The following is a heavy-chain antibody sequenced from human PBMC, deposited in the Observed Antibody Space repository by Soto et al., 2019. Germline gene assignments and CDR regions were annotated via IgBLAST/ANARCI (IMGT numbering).Heavy chain of an antibody. CDR2: IYYSGST. D-gene: IGHD3-10*01. J-gene: IGHJ6*02. V-gene: IGHV4-61*01. CDR3: ASFYGSGPYYYGMDV. CDR1: GGSVSSGSYY. Sequence: PSETLSLTCTVSGGSVSSGSYYWSWIRQPPGKGLEWIGYIYYSGSTNYNPSLKSRVTISVDTSKNQFSLKLSSVTAADTAVYYCASFYGSGPYYYGMDVWGQGTTVTVSS.